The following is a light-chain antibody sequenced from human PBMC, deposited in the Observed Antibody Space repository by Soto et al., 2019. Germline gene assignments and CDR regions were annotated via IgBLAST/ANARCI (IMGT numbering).Light chain of an antibody. CDR3: HQRNQ. CDR1: QSISTY. J-gene: IGKJ5*01. CDR2: DAS. Sequence: EIVLTQSPATLSLSPGERASLSCRASQSISTYLAWYQHKPGQAPRLLIYDASNRATGIPARFSGSGSGTDFTLTISSLEPEDFAMYYCHQRNQFGRGTRLEIK. V-gene: IGKV3-11*01.